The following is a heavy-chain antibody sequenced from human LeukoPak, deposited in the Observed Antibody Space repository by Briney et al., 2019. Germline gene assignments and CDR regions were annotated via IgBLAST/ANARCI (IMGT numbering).Heavy chain of an antibody. V-gene: IGHV4-38-2*02. D-gene: IGHD2-2*01. CDR2: IYHIGRA. CDR1: GHSISSVYQ. CDR3: ARDPRWLTPDCTSSSCYENYFDP. J-gene: IGHJ5*02. Sequence: SQSLSLTCAVSGHSISSVYQGSWMRQAPGKGLECICGIYHIGRAHYNPSLKSRVTLSVDTSNNQFSLKMSYVTAADTAVYYCARDPRWLTPDCTSSSCYENYFDPWGQGTLVTVSS.